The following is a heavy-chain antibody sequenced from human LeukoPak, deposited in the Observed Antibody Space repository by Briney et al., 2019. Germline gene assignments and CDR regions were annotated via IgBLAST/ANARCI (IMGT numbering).Heavy chain of an antibody. CDR3: AKRGYCSVASCSQTPYYFDY. Sequence: GGSLRLSCAASGFAVSSNHMNWVRQAPGKGLEWVSSISDNDENTYYADSVKGRFTMSRDNSRNTLYLQMNNLRAEDTAVYYCAKRGYCSVASCSQTPYYFDYWGQGTLVTVSS. D-gene: IGHD2-15*01. J-gene: IGHJ4*02. CDR2: ISDNDENT. V-gene: IGHV3-23*01. CDR1: GFAVSSNH.